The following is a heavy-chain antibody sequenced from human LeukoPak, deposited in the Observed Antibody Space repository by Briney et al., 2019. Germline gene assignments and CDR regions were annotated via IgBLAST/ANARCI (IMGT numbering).Heavy chain of an antibody. V-gene: IGHV3-73*01. D-gene: IGHD2-2*01. CDR3: NSGGYCTSTSCYGNY. CDR1: GFTFSGSA. CDR2: IRSKTNNYAT. Sequence: PGGSLRLSCAASGFTFSGSAMHWVRQASGKGLEWVGRIRSKTNNYATAYAASVKGRFTISRDDSKNTAYLQMNSLKAEDTAVYYCNSGGYCTSTSCYGNYWGQGTLVTVSS. J-gene: IGHJ4*02.